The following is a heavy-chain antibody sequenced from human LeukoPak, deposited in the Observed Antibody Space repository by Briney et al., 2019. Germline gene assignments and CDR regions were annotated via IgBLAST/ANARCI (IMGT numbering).Heavy chain of an antibody. J-gene: IGHJ4*02. CDR2: INHSGST. V-gene: IGHV4-34*01. CDR1: GGSFSGCY. D-gene: IGHD6-13*01. Sequence: PSETLSLTCAVYGGSFSGCYWSWIRQPPGKGLEWIGEINHSGSTNYNPSLKSRVTISVDTSKNQFSLKLSSVTAADTAVYYCARGHSSSWPYFDYWGQGTLVTVSP. CDR3: ARGHSSSWPYFDY.